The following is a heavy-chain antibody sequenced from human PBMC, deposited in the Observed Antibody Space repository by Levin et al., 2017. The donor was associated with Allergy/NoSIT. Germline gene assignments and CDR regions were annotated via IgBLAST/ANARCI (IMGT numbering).Heavy chain of an antibody. J-gene: IGHJ5*02. CDR3: ARGKIRGLVDP. Sequence: SETLSLTCAVYGGSFSGYYWSWIRQPPGKGLEWIGEINHSGSTNYNPSLKSRVTISVDTSKNQFSLKLSSVTAADTAVYYCARGKIRGLVDPWGQGTLVTVSS. CDR1: GGSFSGYY. CDR2: INHSGST. D-gene: IGHD5-12*01. V-gene: IGHV4-34*01.